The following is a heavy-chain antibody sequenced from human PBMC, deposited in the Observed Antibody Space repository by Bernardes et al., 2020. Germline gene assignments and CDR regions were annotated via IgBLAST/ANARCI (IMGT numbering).Heavy chain of an antibody. D-gene: IGHD5-12*01. Sequence: SLRLSCAASGFTVSSNYMSWVRHAPVKGLEWVSVIYSGGSTYYADSVKGRFTISRDNSKNTLYLQMNSLRAEDTAVYYCAREKIVATTPGYYFDYWGQGTLVTVSS. CDR3: AREKIVATTPGYYFDY. CDR1: GFTVSSNY. V-gene: IGHV3-53*01. CDR2: IYSGGST. J-gene: IGHJ4*02.